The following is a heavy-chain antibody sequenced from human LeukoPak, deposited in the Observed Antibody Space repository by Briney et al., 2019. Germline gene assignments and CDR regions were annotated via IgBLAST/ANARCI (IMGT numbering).Heavy chain of an antibody. J-gene: IGHJ3*02. CDR2: IYTSGST. V-gene: IGHV4-4*07. Sequence: PSETLSLTCTVSGGSISSYYWSWLRQPAGKGLEWIRRIYTSGSTNYNPSLKSRVTMSVDTSKNQFSLKLSSVTAADTAVYYCARGGDRYCSSTSCPTAVPFRAFDIWGQGTMVTVSS. D-gene: IGHD2-2*01. CDR1: GGSISSYY. CDR3: ARGGDRYCSSTSCPTAVPFRAFDI.